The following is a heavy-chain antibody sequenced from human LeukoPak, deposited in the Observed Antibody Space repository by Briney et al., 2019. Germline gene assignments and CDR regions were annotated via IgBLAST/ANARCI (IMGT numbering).Heavy chain of an antibody. V-gene: IGHV4-34*01. Sequence: WETLSLSCAVSGGSFTEYYWSWIRQPPGKGLEWIGAITHRGSTNYKSYLKSRVTISVATSKNQFPLKLTSVTAADTAIYYCSRRGQWLGRWFDPWGQGTLVTVSS. CDR1: GGSFTEYY. J-gene: IGHJ5*02. CDR3: SRRGQWLGRWFDP. D-gene: IGHD6-19*01. CDR2: ITHRGST.